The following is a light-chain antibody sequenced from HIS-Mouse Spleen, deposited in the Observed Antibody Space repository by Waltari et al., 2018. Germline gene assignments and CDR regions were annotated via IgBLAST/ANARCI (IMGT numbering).Light chain of an antibody. CDR1: SSHVGGSNY. CDR3: CSYAGSYTFEVV. CDR2: DVS. Sequence: QSALTQPASVSGSPGQSITISCTGTSSHVGGSNYVSWYQQHPGKAPNLMIYDVSKRPSGVPDRFSGSKSGNTASLTISGLQAEDEADYYCCSYAGSYTFEVVFGGGTKLTVL. V-gene: IGLV2-11*01. J-gene: IGLJ2*01.